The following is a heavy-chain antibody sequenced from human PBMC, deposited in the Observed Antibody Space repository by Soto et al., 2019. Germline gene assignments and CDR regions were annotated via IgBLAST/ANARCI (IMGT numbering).Heavy chain of an antibody. CDR1: GGYISSSNW. CDR3: ARGIAAAAYDACAI. CDR2: IYHRGST. Sequence: PWETLSLTCAVAGGYISSSNWRSWVRQPPGKGLEWIGEIYHRGSTNYNPSLKSRVTISVDKSKNQFSLKLSSVTAADTAVYYCARGIAAAAYDACAIWRQGTMVTVS. D-gene: IGHD6-13*01. J-gene: IGHJ3*02. V-gene: IGHV4-4*02.